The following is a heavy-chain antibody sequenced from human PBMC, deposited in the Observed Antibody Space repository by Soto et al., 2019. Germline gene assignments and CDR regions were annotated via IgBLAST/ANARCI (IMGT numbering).Heavy chain of an antibody. Sequence: ASLKVSCRAAGYTFTSYYMPWVLQAPGQGVEWMGIINPSGGSTSYAQKFQGRVTMTRDTSTSTVYMELSSLRSEDTAVYYCARVIAAAGTHWFDPWGQGTLVTVSS. CDR2: INPSGGST. V-gene: IGHV1-46*01. D-gene: IGHD6-13*01. J-gene: IGHJ5*02. CDR1: GYTFTSYY. CDR3: ARVIAAAGTHWFDP.